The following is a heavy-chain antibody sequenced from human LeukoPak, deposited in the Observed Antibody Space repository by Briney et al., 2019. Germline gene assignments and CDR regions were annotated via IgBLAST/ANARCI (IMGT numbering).Heavy chain of an antibody. CDR3: ARDSGSDSSNWYGKWLAP. CDR2: ISAYNGIT. Sequence: ASVKLSCTASGYAFTCNYINWVRHAHGPGLEWMGWISAYNGITNYAQKLQDRVTMTTDTSTSTAYMELRSLTSDDTAVYYCARDSGSDSSNWYGKWLAPWGQGTLVTVSS. V-gene: IGHV1-18*01. J-gene: IGHJ5*02. D-gene: IGHD6-13*01. CDR1: GYAFTCNY.